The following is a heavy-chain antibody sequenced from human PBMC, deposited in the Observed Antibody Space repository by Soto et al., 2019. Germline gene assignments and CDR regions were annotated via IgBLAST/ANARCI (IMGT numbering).Heavy chain of an antibody. J-gene: IGHJ4*02. D-gene: IGHD3-10*01. CDR3: AIDYSGSGTYYF. Sequence: EVQLVESGGNLIQPGGSLRLSCAASGITFSNFEMNWVRQAPGKGLEWVSYISSTGSTKYYADSVKGRFTISRDNDKNSLYLEMKSLRAEDTAVYYCAIDYSGSGTYYFWGPGTLVTVSS. CDR1: GITFSNFE. V-gene: IGHV3-48*03. CDR2: ISSTGSTK.